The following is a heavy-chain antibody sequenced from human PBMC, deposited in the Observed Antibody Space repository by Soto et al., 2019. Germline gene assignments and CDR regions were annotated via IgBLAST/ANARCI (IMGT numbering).Heavy chain of an antibody. CDR1: GGTFSSYA. Sequence: QVQLVQSGAEVKKPGSSVKVSCKASGGTFSSYAISWVRQAPGQGLEWMGGIIPIFGTANYAQKFQGRVTITADESTSTAYMELSSLRSEDTAVYYCARAATYYYDSSGFGAFDIWGQGTMVTVSS. CDR3: ARAATYYYDSSGFGAFDI. J-gene: IGHJ3*02. D-gene: IGHD3-22*01. CDR2: IIPIFGTA. V-gene: IGHV1-69*01.